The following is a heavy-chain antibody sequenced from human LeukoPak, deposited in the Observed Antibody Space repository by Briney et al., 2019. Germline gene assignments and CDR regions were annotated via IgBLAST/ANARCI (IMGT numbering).Heavy chain of an antibody. V-gene: IGHV3-23*01. D-gene: IGHD6-19*01. J-gene: IGHJ4*02. Sequence: GGSLRLSCAASGFTFNSYAMYWVRQAPGKGPEWVSGIFGSGGSAHYADSVKGRFAISRDNSKNRVYLQVNSLRAEDTAVYYCAKTATGYSSGHYPGWPVDYWGQGTLVTVSS. CDR2: IFGSGGSA. CDR3: AKTATGYSSGHYPGWPVDY. CDR1: GFTFNSYA.